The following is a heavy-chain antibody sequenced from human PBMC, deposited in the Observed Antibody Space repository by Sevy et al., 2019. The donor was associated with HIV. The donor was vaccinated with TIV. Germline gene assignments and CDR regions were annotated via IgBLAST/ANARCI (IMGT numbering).Heavy chain of an antibody. J-gene: IGHJ4*02. Sequence: GGSLRLSCVASGFTFDDYGMSWVRQVPGKGLEWVSSIIWNGGSKTYADSVKGRFIISRDNGKNSLYLQMNSLRAEDTALYLCAREKSCGGACYHFDYWGQGTLVTVSS. D-gene: IGHD2-21*02. V-gene: IGHV3-20*01. CDR3: AREKSCGGACYHFDY. CDR1: GFTFDDYG. CDR2: IIWNGGSK.